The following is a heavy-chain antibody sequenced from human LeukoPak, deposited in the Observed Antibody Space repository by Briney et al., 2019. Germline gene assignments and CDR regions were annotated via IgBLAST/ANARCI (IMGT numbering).Heavy chain of an antibody. J-gene: IGHJ4*02. Sequence: GGSLRLYCAASGFTFSDYYMSWIRQAPGKGLEWVSYISSSSSYTNYADSVKGRFTISRDNAKNSLYLQMNSLRAEDTAVYYCARVGLLGSGSPVFDYWGQGTLVTVSS. CDR2: ISSSSSYT. CDR3: ARVGLLGSGSPVFDY. V-gene: IGHV3-11*06. CDR1: GFTFSDYY. D-gene: IGHD3-10*01.